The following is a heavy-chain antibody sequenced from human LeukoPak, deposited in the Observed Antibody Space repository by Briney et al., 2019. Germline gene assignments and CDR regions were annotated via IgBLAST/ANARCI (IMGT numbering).Heavy chain of an antibody. D-gene: IGHD1-26*01. CDR2: IIPIFGTA. CDR3: ARGVVGATTGAYSFDY. Sequence: SVTVSCKASGGTFSSYAISWVRQAPGQGLEWMGGIIPIFGTANYAQKFQGRVTIIADESTSTAYMELSSLRSEDTAVYYCARGVVGATTGAYSFDYWGRGTLVTVSS. V-gene: IGHV1-69*13. CDR1: GGTFSSYA. J-gene: IGHJ4*02.